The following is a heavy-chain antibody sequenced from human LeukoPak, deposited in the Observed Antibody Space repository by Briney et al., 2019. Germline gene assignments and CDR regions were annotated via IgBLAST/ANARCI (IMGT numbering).Heavy chain of an antibody. D-gene: IGHD3-3*01. J-gene: IGHJ4*02. CDR1: GSTFGDYA. CDR3: TSTYYDFWSGYFLDY. V-gene: IGHV3-49*04. Sequence: GGSLRLSCTASGSTFGDYAMSWVRQAPGKGLEWVGFIRSKAYGGTTEYAASVKGRFTISRDDSKSIAYLQMNSLKTEDTAVYYCTSTYYDFWSGYFLDYWGQGTLVTVSS. CDR2: IRSKAYGGTT.